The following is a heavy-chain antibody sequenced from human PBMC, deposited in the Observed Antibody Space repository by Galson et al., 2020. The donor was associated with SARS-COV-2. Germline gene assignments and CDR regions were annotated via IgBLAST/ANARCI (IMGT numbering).Heavy chain of an antibody. J-gene: IGHJ6*02. CDR1: GFTFSTFA. CDR3: VKDPQPTTYYYYAMDV. V-gene: IGHV3-23*01. CDR2: LRGSGVST. Sequence: GGSLRLSCAVSGFTFSTFAMSWVRRAPGKGLDWFSTLRGSGVSTYYADSVRGRFTISRDNSQNTLYLQMNSLRAEGTAVYYCVKDPQPTTYYYYAMDVWGQGTTVTVSS. D-gene: IGHD5-12*01.